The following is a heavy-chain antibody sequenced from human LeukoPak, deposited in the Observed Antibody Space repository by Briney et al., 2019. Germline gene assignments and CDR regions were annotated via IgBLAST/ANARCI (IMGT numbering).Heavy chain of an antibody. CDR1: GFIVSSNY. CDR2: IYSGGST. J-gene: IGHJ6*02. V-gene: IGHV3-53*01. CDR3: ARDLTRGYYYYGMDV. D-gene: IGHD3-9*01. Sequence: GGSLRLSCAASGFIVSSNYMSWVRQAPGKGLEWVSVIYSGGSTYYADSVKGRFTISRDNSKNTLYLQMNSLRAEDTAVYYCARDLTRGYYYYGMDVWGQGTTVTVSS.